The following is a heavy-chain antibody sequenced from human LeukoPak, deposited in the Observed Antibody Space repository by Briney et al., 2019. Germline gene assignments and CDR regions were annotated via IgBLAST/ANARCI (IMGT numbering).Heavy chain of an antibody. V-gene: IGHV3-53*01. Sequence: RGSLRLSCAVSGFGVSSNHVAWVRQAPGKGLEWVSVRQPGNVSYYADSVKGRFTTSADSSKNSLYLQMNNLRSEDTALYYCARERDYDTYFDYWGQGTLVTDSS. CDR1: GFGVSSNH. J-gene: IGHJ4*02. CDR2: RQPGNVS. CDR3: ARERDYDTYFDY. D-gene: IGHD3-22*01.